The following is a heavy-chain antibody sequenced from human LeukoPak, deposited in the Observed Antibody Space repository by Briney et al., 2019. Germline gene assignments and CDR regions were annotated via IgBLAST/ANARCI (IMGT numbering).Heavy chain of an antibody. CDR1: GFTVSSNY. CDR3: AKDQRTYDYVWGSYYDY. Sequence: GGSLRLSCAASGFTVSSNYMSWVRQAPGKGLEWVSVIYSGGSTYYADSVKGRFTISRDNSKNTLYLQMNSLRAEDTAVYYCAKDQRTYDYVWGSYYDYWGQGTLVTVSS. CDR2: IYSGGST. D-gene: IGHD3-16*01. J-gene: IGHJ4*02. V-gene: IGHV3-53*01.